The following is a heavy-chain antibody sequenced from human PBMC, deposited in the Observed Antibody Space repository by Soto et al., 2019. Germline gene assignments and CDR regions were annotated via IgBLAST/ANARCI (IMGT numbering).Heavy chain of an antibody. CDR2: INWSGSST. CDR1: GLTFEDHG. Sequence: PGGSLRLSCAASGLTFEDHGMTWVRQVPGKGLEWVAEINWSGSSTSYADSVKGRFTISRDNAKNSLYLQMNSLRAEDTALYFCARDGGVAVAVDASDIWGQGTMVTVSS. CDR3: ARDGGVAVAVDASDI. V-gene: IGHV3-20*04. J-gene: IGHJ3*02. D-gene: IGHD6-19*01.